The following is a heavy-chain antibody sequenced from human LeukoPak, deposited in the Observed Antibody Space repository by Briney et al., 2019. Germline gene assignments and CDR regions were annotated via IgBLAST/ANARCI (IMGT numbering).Heavy chain of an antibody. CDR3: AKVGTVVVVAATTYYFDY. Sequence: GGSLRLSCAASGFTFSSYAMSWVRQAPGKGLEWVSAISGSGGSTYYADSVKGRFTISRDNSKNTLYLQMNSLRAEDTAVYYCAKVGTVVVVAATTYYFDYWGQGTLVTVSS. CDR1: GFTFSSYA. V-gene: IGHV3-23*01. J-gene: IGHJ4*02. CDR2: ISGSGGST. D-gene: IGHD2-15*01.